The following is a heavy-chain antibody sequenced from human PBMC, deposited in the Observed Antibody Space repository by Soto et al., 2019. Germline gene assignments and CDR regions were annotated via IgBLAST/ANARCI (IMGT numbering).Heavy chain of an antibody. CDR1: GYTFTGYY. J-gene: IGHJ4*02. CDR2: INPNSGGT. CDR3: ARGDLDLPGSGFDY. V-gene: IGHV1-2*04. D-gene: IGHD6-19*01. Sequence: ASVKVSCKASGYTFTGYYMHWVRQAPGQGLEWMGWINPNSGGTNYAQKFQGWVTMTRDTSISTAYMELSRLRSDDTAVYYCARGDLDLPGSGFDYWGQGTLVTVSS.